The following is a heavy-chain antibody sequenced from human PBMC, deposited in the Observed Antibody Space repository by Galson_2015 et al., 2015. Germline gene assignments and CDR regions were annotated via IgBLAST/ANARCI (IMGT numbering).Heavy chain of an antibody. V-gene: IGHV3-23*01. D-gene: IGHD2-21*01. CDR2: LSASGGST. J-gene: IGHJ4*02. Sequence: SLRLSCAASGFTFSSYAMGWVRQAPGKGLEWVSGLSASGGSTYYADSVKGRFTISRDNSKNMVYVQMNSLRAEDTAVYYCAKYSELSRPRGNFDYWGQGTLVTVSS. CDR1: GFTFSSYA. CDR3: AKYSELSRPRGNFDY.